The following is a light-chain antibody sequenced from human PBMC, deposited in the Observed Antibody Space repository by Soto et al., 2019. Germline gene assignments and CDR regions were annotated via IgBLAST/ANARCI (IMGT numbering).Light chain of an antibody. J-gene: IGKJ1*01. CDR1: QHISTW. Sequence: DIQMTQSPSSVSASVGDIVTITCRASQHISTWLTWYQQKPGKAPKLLIYAASILQSGVPSRFSGSGSGTDFTLTISSLQSEDFAVYYCQQYNKWPRTFGQGTKVDIK. CDR2: AAS. V-gene: IGKV1-12*01. CDR3: QQYNKWPRT.